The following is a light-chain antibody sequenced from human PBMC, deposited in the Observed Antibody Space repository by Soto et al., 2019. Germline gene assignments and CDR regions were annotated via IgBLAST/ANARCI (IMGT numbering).Light chain of an antibody. CDR3: QQYNTDSPYT. V-gene: IGKV1-5*03. J-gene: IGKJ2*01. Sequence: DIQMTLSPSTLSASLGDRVTITCRASQSVTDWLAWYQQKPGKAPKLLIYKASSLESGVPSRFSGSGSGTEFTLTISSLQPDDFAAYYCQQYNTDSPYTFSQGTKLDIK. CDR1: QSVTDW. CDR2: KAS.